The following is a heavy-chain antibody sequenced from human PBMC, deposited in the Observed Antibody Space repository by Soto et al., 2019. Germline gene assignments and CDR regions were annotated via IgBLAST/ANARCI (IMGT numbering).Heavy chain of an antibody. CDR1: GGSISSGDYY. Sequence: SLTCTVSGGSISSGDYYWSWIRQPPGKGLEWIGYIYYSGSTYYNPSLKSRVTISVDTSKNQFSLKLSSVTAADTAVYYCARDHRAIFGVVYNWFDPWGQGTLVTVSS. CDR3: ARDHRAIFGVVYNWFDP. J-gene: IGHJ5*02. CDR2: IYYSGST. D-gene: IGHD3-3*01. V-gene: IGHV4-30-4*01.